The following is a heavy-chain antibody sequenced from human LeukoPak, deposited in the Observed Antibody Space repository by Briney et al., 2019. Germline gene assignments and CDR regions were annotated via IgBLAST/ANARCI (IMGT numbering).Heavy chain of an antibody. CDR1: GFTFTTYG. V-gene: IGHV3-23*01. J-gene: IGHJ4*02. CDR2: ISGSGDAA. D-gene: IGHD6-19*01. CDR3: AAGDRNGWYFDY. Sequence: GGSLRLSCAASGFTFTTYGMSWVRQAPGKGLEWVSVISGSGDAAYYADSVKGRFTISRDNSKNTVSLQMNSLRAEDTALYYCAAGDRNGWYFDYWGQGTLVTVSS.